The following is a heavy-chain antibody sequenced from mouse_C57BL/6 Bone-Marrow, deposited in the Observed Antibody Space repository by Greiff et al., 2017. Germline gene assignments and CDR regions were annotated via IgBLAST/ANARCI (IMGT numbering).Heavy chain of an antibody. CDR2: ISDGGSYT. CDR3: ARDGVAY. CDR1: GFTFSSYA. Sequence: EGQVVESGGGLVKPGGSLKLSCAASGFTFSSYAMSWVRQTPEKRLEWVATISDGGSYTYYPDNVKGRFTISRDNAKNNLYLQMSHLKSEDTAMYYCARDGVAYWGQGTLVTVSA. J-gene: IGHJ3*01. V-gene: IGHV5-4*01.